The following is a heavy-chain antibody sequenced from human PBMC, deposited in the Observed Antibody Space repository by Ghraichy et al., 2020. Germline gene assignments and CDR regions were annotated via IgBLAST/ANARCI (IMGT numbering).Heavy chain of an antibody. J-gene: IGHJ4*02. D-gene: IGHD3-10*01. CDR2: IKQDESEK. CDR3: ARVGYYGSGHSGY. Sequence: GETLNIPCEASGFTFSDYWMNWVRQAPGKGLEWVANIKQDESEKYYVDSVKGRFTISRDNAKNSLYLQMNSLRAEDTAVYYCARVGYYGSGHSGYWGQGTLVTVSS. V-gene: IGHV3-7*01. CDR1: GFTFSDYW.